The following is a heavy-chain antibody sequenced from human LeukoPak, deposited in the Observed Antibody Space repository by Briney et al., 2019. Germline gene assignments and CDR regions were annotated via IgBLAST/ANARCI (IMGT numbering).Heavy chain of an antibody. J-gene: IGHJ4*02. V-gene: IGHV3-30*02. D-gene: IGHD1-26*01. CDR1: GFIFSNYG. Sequence: GGSLRLSCATSGFIFSNYGIHWVRQAPGKVLEWVAFIRYDGSDKYYADSVKGRFTICRDHSKNKVYLQMNSLRAEDTAVYYCAKDAWEVGATSEIDYWGQGTLVTVSS. CDR3: AKDAWEVGATSEIDY. CDR2: IRYDGSDK.